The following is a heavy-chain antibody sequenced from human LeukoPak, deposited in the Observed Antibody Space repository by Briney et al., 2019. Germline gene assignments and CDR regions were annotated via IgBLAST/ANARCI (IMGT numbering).Heavy chain of an antibody. V-gene: IGHV1-18*01. D-gene: IGHD3-3*01. Sequence: ASVKVSCKASGYTFTSYGISWVRQTPGQGLEWMGWISVYNGNTNYAQKLQGRVTMTTDTSTSTAYMELRSLRSEDTAVYYCARDASPDYDFWSGYYPTRGGFDPWGQGTLVTVSS. CDR3: ARDASPDYDFWSGYYPTRGGFDP. CDR2: ISVYNGNT. J-gene: IGHJ5*02. CDR1: GYTFTSYG.